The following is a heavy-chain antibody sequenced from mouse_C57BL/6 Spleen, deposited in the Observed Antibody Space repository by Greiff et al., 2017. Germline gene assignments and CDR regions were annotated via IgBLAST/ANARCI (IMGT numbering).Heavy chain of an antibody. Sequence: QVQLQQSGPELVKPGASVKISCKASGYSFTSYYIHWVKQRPGQGLEWIGWIYPGSGNTKYNEKFKGKATLTADTSSSTAYMQLSSLTSEDSAVYYCARRILGNYGDWYFDVGGTGTTVTVSS. CDR1: GYSFTSYY. CDR2: IYPGSGNT. CDR3: ARRILGNYGDWYFDV. J-gene: IGHJ1*03. D-gene: IGHD2-1*01. V-gene: IGHV1-66*01.